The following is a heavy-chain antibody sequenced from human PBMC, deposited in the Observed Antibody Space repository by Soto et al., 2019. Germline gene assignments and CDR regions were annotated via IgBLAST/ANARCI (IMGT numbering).Heavy chain of an antibody. V-gene: IGHV3-21*01. CDR3: ARDWVAAAGTLYYYYGMDV. CDR1: GFTFSSYS. D-gene: IGHD6-13*01. J-gene: IGHJ6*02. CDR2: ISSSSSYI. Sequence: EVQLVESGGGLVKPGGSLRLSCAASGFTFSSYSMNWVRQAPGKGLEWVSSISSSSSYIYYADSVKGRFTISRDNAKNSLYLQMNSLRAEDTAVYYCARDWVAAAGTLYYYYGMDVWGQGTTVTVPS.